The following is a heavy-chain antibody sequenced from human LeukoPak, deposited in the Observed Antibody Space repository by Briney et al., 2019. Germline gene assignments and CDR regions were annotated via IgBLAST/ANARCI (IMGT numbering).Heavy chain of an antibody. CDR1: GDSFSSGGYA. J-gene: IGHJ4*02. V-gene: IGHV4-30-2*01. CDR3: ARVVGASSYLDS. CDR2: IFYSGTT. D-gene: IGHD2-2*01. Sequence: SETLSLTCGVSGDSFSSGGYAWTWIRQPPGKGLEWIGYIFYSGTTFYSPSLKSRVTMSVDKSKSHFSLSLTSVTAADTAMYFCARVVGASSYLDSWGQGILVIVSS.